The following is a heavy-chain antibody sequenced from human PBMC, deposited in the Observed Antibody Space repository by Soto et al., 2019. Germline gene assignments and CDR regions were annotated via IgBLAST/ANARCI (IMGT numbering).Heavy chain of an antibody. CDR2: IWYDGSNK. J-gene: IGHJ3*02. D-gene: IGHD3-22*01. V-gene: IGHV3-33*01. Sequence: SLRLSCAASGFTFSSYGMHWVRQAPGKGLEWVAVIWYDGSNKYYADSVKGRFTISRDNSKNTLYLQMNSLRAEDTAVYYCARDLDSSGYHDAFDIWGQGTMVTVSS. CDR3: ARDLDSSGYHDAFDI. CDR1: GFTFSSYG.